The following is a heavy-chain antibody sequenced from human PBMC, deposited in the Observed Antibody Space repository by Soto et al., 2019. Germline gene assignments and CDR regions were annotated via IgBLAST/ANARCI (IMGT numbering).Heavy chain of an antibody. CDR2: INHSGNT. J-gene: IGHJ4*02. V-gene: IGHV4-34*01. D-gene: IGHD1-20*01. CDR3: ATTYIPGYYFDY. CDR1: GGSFSCYY. Sequence: SETLSLTCAVYGGSFSCYYWSWIRQPPGKGLEWIGEINHSGNTNYNPSLKSRVTISVDTSKNQFSLKLSSVTAADTAVYYCATTYIPGYYFDYWGQGTLVTVSS.